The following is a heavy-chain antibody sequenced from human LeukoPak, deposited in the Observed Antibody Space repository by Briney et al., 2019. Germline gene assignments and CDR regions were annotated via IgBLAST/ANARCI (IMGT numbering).Heavy chain of an antibody. CDR2: IYSGGST. CDR3: ARRSGSS. CDR1: GFTVSSNY. J-gene: IGHJ5*02. V-gene: IGHV3-53*01. D-gene: IGHD2-15*01. Sequence: PGGSLRLSCAASGFTVSSNYMSWVRQAPGKGLEWVSVIYSGGSTNYADSVKGRFTISRDNSKNTLHLQMSSLRAEDTAVYFCARRSGSSWGQGTLVTVSS.